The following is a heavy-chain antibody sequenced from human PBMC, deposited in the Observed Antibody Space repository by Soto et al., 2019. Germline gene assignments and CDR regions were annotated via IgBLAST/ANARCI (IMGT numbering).Heavy chain of an antibody. V-gene: IGHV4-59*01. Sequence: PSETLSLTCTVSGGSITSYYWSWIRQPPGKGLEWIGYIYYSGNTNYNPSLKSRVTISVYTSKNQFSLRLSSVTAADTAVYYCARGVAQGDILPFGPWGQGTLVTVSS. D-gene: IGHD3-9*01. J-gene: IGHJ5*02. CDR2: IYYSGNT. CDR1: GGSITSYY. CDR3: ARGVAQGDILPFGP.